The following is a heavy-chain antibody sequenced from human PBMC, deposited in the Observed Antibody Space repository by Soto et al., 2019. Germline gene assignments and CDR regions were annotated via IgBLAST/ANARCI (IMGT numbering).Heavy chain of an antibody. CDR1: GYTLTELS. CDR3: AINYDFWSGYPGGYYYYMDV. D-gene: IGHD3-3*01. CDR2: FDPEDGET. J-gene: IGHJ6*03. Sequence: ASVKVSCKVSGYTLTELSMHWVRQAPGKGLEWMGGFDPEDGETIYAQKFQGRVTMTEDTSTDTAYMELSSLRSEDTAVYYCAINYDFWSGYPGGYYYYMDVWGKGTTVTV. V-gene: IGHV1-24*01.